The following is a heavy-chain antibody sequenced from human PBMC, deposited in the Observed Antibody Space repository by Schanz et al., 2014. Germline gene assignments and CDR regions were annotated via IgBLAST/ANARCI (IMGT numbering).Heavy chain of an antibody. CDR3: ARDQSPYTNSSDVRYFDY. CDR2: ISAYNGHT. CDR1: GYTFISYG. D-gene: IGHD6-6*01. Sequence: QVQLVQSGAEVKKPGASVKVSCKASGYTFISYGIKWVRQAPGQGLEWMGWISAYNGHTDYAQKLQGRLTMTTDTATSTAYMELRSLRSDDTAVYYCARDQSPYTNSSDVRYFDYWGQGSLVNVSS. J-gene: IGHJ4*02. V-gene: IGHV1-18*01.